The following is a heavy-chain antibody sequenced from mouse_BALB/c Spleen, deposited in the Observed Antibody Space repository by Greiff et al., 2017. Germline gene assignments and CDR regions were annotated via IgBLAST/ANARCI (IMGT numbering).Heavy chain of an antibody. V-gene: IGHV5-6*01. CDR1: GFTFSSYG. Sequence: EVKVVESGGDLVKPGGSLKLSCAASGFTFSSYGMSWVRQTPDKRLEWVATISSGGSYTYYPDSVKGRFTISRDNAKNTLYLQMSSLKSEDTAMYYCARHRDYYVRAAMDYWGQGTSVTVSS. D-gene: IGHD1-1*01. CDR2: ISSGGSYT. CDR3: ARHRDYYVRAAMDY. J-gene: IGHJ4*01.